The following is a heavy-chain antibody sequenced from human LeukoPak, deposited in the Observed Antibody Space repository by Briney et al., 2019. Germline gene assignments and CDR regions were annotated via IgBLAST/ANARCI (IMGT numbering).Heavy chain of an antibody. Sequence: SVKVSXKASGGTFSSYAISWVRQAPGQGLEWIGRIIPIFGTANYAQKFQGRVTITTDESTSTAYMELSSLRSEDTAVYYCARTEWSGYYMDVWGKGTTVTVSS. D-gene: IGHD3-3*01. J-gene: IGHJ6*03. CDR3: ARTEWSGYYMDV. V-gene: IGHV1-69*05. CDR2: IIPIFGTA. CDR1: GGTFSSYA.